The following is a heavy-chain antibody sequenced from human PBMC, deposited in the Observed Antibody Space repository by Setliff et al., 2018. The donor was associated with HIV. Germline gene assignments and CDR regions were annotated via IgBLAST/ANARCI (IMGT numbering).Heavy chain of an antibody. Sequence: ETLSLTCYVTDDPISSYYWSWVRQPAGKGLEWIGRLYVSGDTNYNPSLKSRVTMSLDTSKKHFSLKLKSVTAADTAVYYCALTGHRLLRGYMDVWGKGTTVTVS. V-gene: IGHV4-4*07. CDR3: ALTGHRLLRGYMDV. D-gene: IGHD2-15*01. CDR2: LYVSGDT. J-gene: IGHJ6*03. CDR1: DDPISSYY.